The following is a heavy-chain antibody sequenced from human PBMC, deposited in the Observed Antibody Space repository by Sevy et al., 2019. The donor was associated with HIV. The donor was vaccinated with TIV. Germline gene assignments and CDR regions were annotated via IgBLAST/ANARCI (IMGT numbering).Heavy chain of an antibody. Sequence: GGSLRLSCAASGFTFSSYAMHWVRQAPGKGLEWVAVIWYDGSSKYYPDSVKGRFAISRDNSKNTVYLRMNSMSAEDTAVCYSGRDRRGIVVVPAATSYFDYWGQGTLVTVSS. D-gene: IGHD2-2*01. V-gene: IGHV3-33*01. CDR3: GRDRRGIVVVPAATSYFDY. J-gene: IGHJ4*02. CDR1: GFTFSSYA. CDR2: IWYDGSSK.